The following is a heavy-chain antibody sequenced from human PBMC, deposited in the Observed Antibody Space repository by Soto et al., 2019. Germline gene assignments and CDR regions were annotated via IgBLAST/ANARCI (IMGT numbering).Heavy chain of an antibody. CDR1: GYTFTSYD. CDR3: ARMGDYGVGHYSYGMDV. Sequence: ASVKVSCKASGYTFTSYDINWVRQATGQGLEWMGWMNPNSANTGYAQKFQGRVTMTRNTSISTAYMELSSLRSEDTAVYYCARMGDYGVGHYSYGMDVCGQGTTVTVSS. D-gene: IGHD4-17*01. V-gene: IGHV1-8*01. J-gene: IGHJ6*02. CDR2: MNPNSANT.